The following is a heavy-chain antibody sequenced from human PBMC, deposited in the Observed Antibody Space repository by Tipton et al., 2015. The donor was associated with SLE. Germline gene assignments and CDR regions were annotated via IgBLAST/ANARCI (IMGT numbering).Heavy chain of an antibody. Sequence: TLSLTCTVSGGSIRDSSYYWGWIRQPPGKGLEWIGSIYYTGSTFYNPSLQSRLTISVDTSKNQFSPKLSSVTAADTAVYYCARGGTIAAPFYWGQGTLVTVSS. V-gene: IGHV4-39*07. CDR3: ARGGTIAAPFY. CDR1: GGSIRDSSYY. D-gene: IGHD6-6*01. J-gene: IGHJ4*02. CDR2: IYYTGST.